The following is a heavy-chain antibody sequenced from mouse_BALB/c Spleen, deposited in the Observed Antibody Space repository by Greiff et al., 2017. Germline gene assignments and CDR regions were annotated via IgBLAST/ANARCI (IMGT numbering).Heavy chain of an antibody. Sequence: EVNLVESGGGLVQPKGSLKLSCAASGFTFNTYAMNWVRQAPGKGLEWVARIRSKSNNYATYYADSVKDRFTISRDDSQSMLYLQMNNLKTEDTAMYYCVRHWYFDVWGAGTTVTVSS. J-gene: IGHJ1*01. V-gene: IGHV10-1*02. CDR3: VRHWYFDV. CDR1: GFTFNTYA. CDR2: IRSKSNNYAT.